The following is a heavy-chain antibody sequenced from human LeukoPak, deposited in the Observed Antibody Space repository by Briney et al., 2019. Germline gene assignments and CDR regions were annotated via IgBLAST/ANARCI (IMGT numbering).Heavy chain of an antibody. D-gene: IGHD3-10*01. CDR3: ARRRYYGSGSYFYFDY. V-gene: IGHV5-10-1*01. CDR2: IGPSDSYT. J-gene: IGHJ4*02. CDR1: GYSFTSYW. Sequence: PGESLKISCKGSGYSFTSYWISWVRQMPGKGLEWMGRIGPSDSYTSYSPSFQGHVTISADKSISTAYLQWSSLKASDTAMYYCARRRYYGSGSYFYFDYWGQGTLVTVSS.